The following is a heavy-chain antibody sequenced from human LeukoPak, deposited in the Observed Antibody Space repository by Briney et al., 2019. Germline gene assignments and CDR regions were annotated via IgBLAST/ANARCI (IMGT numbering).Heavy chain of an antibody. V-gene: IGHV1-69*15. CDR1: GGIYSSYA. CDR3: ATLSGRYCYDSSGYYCNLYDY. J-gene: IGHJ4*02. Sequence: SVKVSCKASGGIYSSYAISWVRQAPGKGREWMGRIIPIFGTANYAQKFQGRVTITADHSTSTAYMELSSHRSEDTAVYYCATLSGRYCYDSSGYYCNLYDYWGQGTLVAVSP. CDR2: IIPIFGTA. D-gene: IGHD3-22*01.